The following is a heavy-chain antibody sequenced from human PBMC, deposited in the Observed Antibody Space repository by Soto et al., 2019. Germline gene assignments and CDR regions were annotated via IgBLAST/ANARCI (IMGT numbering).Heavy chain of an antibody. Sequence: ASVKVSCKASGYRSTGYGISWVRQAPGQGLEWMGWISTDKGDTNYVQMYRGRVTMTKDTSTSTVYMELTSLRSDDSAVYYCASDYYEDSSGYWFDVADIWG. CDR2: ISTDKGDT. J-gene: IGHJ3*02. D-gene: IGHD3-22*01. CDR3: ASDYYEDSSGYWFDVADI. V-gene: IGHV1-18*01. CDR1: GYRSTGYG.